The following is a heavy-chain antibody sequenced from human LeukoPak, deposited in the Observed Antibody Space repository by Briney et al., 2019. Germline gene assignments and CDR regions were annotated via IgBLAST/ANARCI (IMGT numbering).Heavy chain of an antibody. J-gene: IGHJ4*02. CDR1: GFSVGFND. CDR2: ISFDGSTK. Sequence: GGSLRLSCAAAGFSVGFNDMHWVRQAPGKGLEWVAVISFDGSTKYYADSVKGRFTISRDNSKNTVYVQMNSLRVEDTAVYYCVKHQSGGNYYALVCFDYWGQGTLVSVSS. V-gene: IGHV3-30*18. CDR3: VKHQSGGNYYALVCFDY. D-gene: IGHD3-22*01.